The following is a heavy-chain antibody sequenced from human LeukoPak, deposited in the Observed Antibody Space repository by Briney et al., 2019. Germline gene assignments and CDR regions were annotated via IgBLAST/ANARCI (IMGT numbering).Heavy chain of an antibody. D-gene: IGHD2-15*01. CDR2: IVVGSGNT. V-gene: IGHV1-58*02. CDR1: GFTFTNSA. J-gene: IGHJ6*02. Sequence: GASVEVSCKASGFTFTNSAMQWVRQARGQRLEWIGWIVVGSGNTNSAQKFQERVTITRDMSTSTAYMELSSLRSEDTAVYYCAATVHYCSGGSCYNYYYGMDVWGQGTTVTVSS. CDR3: AATVHYCSGGSCYNYYYGMDV.